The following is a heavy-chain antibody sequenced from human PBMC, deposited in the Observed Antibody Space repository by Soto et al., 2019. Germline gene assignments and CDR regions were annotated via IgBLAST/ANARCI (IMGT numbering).Heavy chain of an antibody. J-gene: IGHJ4*02. CDR1: GFIYSSCA. D-gene: IGHD2-8*02. Sequence: QVQLVESGGGVVQPGRSLRLSCSASGFIYSSCAMHWVRQVPGKGLEWLAVVSHDGTLYPYADSVKGRFTISRDNSRKMHYLQMNSLRPDDTAVYYCVKERSDTWSFDYWGQGTLVTVSS. CDR3: VKERSDTWSFDY. V-gene: IGHV3-30*18. CDR2: VSHDGTLY.